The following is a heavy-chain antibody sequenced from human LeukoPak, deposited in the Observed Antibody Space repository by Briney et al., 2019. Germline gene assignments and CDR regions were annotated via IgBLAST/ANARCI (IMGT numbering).Heavy chain of an antibody. D-gene: IGHD3-9*01. CDR3: ARDYDILTGYHAY. Sequence: KPSETLSLTCTVSGGSISSYYWSGIRRPAGEGLEGIGRIYSSGTTNYHPSLESRATMSVDTSKNQFSLKLSSVTAAATAAYYCARDYDILTGYHAYWGPGTPVTVSS. J-gene: IGHJ4*02. V-gene: IGHV4-4*07. CDR1: GGSISSYY. CDR2: IYSSGTT.